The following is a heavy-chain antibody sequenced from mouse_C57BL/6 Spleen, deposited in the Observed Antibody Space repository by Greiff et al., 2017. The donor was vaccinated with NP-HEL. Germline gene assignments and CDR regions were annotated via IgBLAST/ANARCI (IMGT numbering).Heavy chain of an antibody. CDR2: IWRGGST. V-gene: IGHV2-5*01. CDR3: AKDGSNYGKFLDY. CDR1: GFSLTSYG. J-gene: IGHJ2*01. Sequence: VQLQQSGPGLVQPSQSLSITCTVSGFSLTSYGVHWVRQSPGKGLELLGVIWRGGSTDYNAAFMSRLSITKDNSKCQVFFKMNSLQADDTAIYYCAKDGSNYGKFLDYWGQGTTLTVSS. D-gene: IGHD2-5*01.